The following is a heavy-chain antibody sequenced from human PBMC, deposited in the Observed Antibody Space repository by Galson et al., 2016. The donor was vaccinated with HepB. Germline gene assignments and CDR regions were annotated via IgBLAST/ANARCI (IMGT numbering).Heavy chain of an antibody. J-gene: IGHJ4*01. CDR2: IYSSEST. CDR3: ARTAARLHFDS. CDR1: SDSINSSSYY. D-gene: IGHD6-6*01. Sequence: SETLSLTCVVSSDSINSSSYYWGWIRQPPGKGLEWIGNIYSSESTFYNPSLKSRVTISVDASKNQFSLTLSSVTAADTAVYYCARTAARLHFDSWGQGTLVTVSS. V-gene: IGHV4-39*01.